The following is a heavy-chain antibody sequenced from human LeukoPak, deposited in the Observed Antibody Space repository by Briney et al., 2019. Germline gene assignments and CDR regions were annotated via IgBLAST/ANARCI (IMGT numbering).Heavy chain of an antibody. V-gene: IGHV4-34*01. Sequence: ETLSLTCAVYGWSFSGYYWSWIRQPPGEGLEWIGEINHSGSTNYNASLKSQVSISIDTSKNQFSLRLTSVTAADTAVYYCARQTGSGLFILPGGQGTLVTVSS. CDR2: INHSGST. CDR1: GWSFSGYY. CDR3: ARQTGSGLFILP. J-gene: IGHJ4*02. D-gene: IGHD3/OR15-3a*01.